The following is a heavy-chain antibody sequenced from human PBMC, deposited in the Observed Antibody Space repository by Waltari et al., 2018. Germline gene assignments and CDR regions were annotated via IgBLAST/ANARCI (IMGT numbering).Heavy chain of an antibody. J-gene: IGHJ4*02. D-gene: IGHD4-17*01. V-gene: IGHV1-8*01. CDR3: ARGPYGDYGESFDY. CDR1: GYTFTSYD. CDR2: MNPNSGNT. Sequence: QVQLVQSGAEVKKPGASVKVSCKASGYTFTSYDINWVRQATGQGLEWMGWMNPNSGNTGYAQKFQGRVTITADKSTSTAYMELSSLRSEDTAVYYCARGPYGDYGESFDYWGQGTLVTVSS.